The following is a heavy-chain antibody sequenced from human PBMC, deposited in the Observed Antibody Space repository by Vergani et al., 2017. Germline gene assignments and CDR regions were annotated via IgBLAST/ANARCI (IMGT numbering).Heavy chain of an antibody. CDR2: IYHSGST. CDR3: ARVRAAADYYYYYYYMDV. J-gene: IGHJ6*03. Sequence: QVQLQESGPGLVKPSETLSLTCAVSGYSISSGYYWGWLRQPPGKGLEWIGSIYHSGSTYYNPSLKSRVTISVDTSKNQFSLKLSSVTAADTAVYYCARVRAAADYYYYYYYMDVWGKGTTVTVSS. CDR1: GYSISSGYY. D-gene: IGHD6-13*01. V-gene: IGHV4-38-2*01.